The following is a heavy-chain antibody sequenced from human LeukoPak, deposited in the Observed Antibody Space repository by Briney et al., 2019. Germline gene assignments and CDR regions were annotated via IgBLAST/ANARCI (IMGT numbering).Heavy chain of an antibody. CDR1: GFTFSSYA. V-gene: IGHV3-23*01. Sequence: GGSLRHSCAASGFTFSSYAMSWVRQAPGKGLEWVSAISGSGGSTYYADSVKGRFTISRDNSKNTLYLQMNSLRAEDTAVYYCAKDGFRLGSAFWGQGTLVTVSS. CDR2: ISGSGGST. J-gene: IGHJ4*02. D-gene: IGHD3-16*01. CDR3: AKDGFRLGSAF.